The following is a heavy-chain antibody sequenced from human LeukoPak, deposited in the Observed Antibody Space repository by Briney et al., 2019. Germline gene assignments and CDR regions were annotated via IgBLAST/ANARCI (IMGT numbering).Heavy chain of an antibody. D-gene: IGHD2-8*01. J-gene: IGHJ3*02. Sequence: GGSLRLSCTASGFTFSSYEMIWVRQAPGKGLEWVSFISSGGGTTYYADSVKGRFTISRDNAGKSLYLEMNNLRAEDTAFYYCARDALINGAFDIWGQGTMVTVSS. V-gene: IGHV3-48*03. CDR2: ISSGGGTT. CDR3: ARDALINGAFDI. CDR1: GFTFSSYE.